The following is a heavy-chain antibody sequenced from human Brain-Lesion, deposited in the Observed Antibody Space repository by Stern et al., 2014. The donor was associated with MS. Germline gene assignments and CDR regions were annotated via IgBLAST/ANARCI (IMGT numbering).Heavy chain of an antibody. CDR3: ARGVGDY. J-gene: IGHJ4*02. D-gene: IGHD3-16*01. Sequence: VQLVESGGGLVQPGGSLRLSCAASGFHFSSYWLPWVRQFPEKGVFGGSQINRDGSDTSYADSVKGRFSISRDNIRNMLYLRMTSLRAEDTAVYYCARGVGDYWGQGARVTVSS. CDR1: GFHFSSYW. CDR2: INRDGSDT. V-gene: IGHV3-74*02.